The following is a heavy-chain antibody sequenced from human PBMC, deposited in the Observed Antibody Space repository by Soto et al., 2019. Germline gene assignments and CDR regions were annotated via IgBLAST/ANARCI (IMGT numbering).Heavy chain of an antibody. Sequence: EVQLVESGGGLVKPGGSLRLSCAASGFTFSSYSMNWVRQAPGKGLEWVSSISSCSSYIYYADSVKGRFTISRDNAKNSLYLQMNSLRAEDTAVYYCARLPLVATVPVGDYYYYYYMDVWGKGTTVTVSS. CDR2: ISSCSSYI. CDR3: ARLPLVATVPVGDYYYYYYMDV. CDR1: GFTFSSYS. J-gene: IGHJ6*03. V-gene: IGHV3-21*01. D-gene: IGHD5-12*01.